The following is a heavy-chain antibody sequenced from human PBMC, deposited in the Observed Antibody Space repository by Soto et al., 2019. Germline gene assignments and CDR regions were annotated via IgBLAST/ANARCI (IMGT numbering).Heavy chain of an antibody. CDR1: GYTFTDHY. CDR3: ARGRVIGTSSRTFDV. J-gene: IGHJ3*01. V-gene: IGHV1-46*01. CDR2: VIPSDGYT. Sequence: QVQLVQSGAEVKTPGASVKVSCKASGYTFTDHYMHWVRQAPGQGLEWMGKVIPSDGYTVYAQNFQGRVTLTRDTSMTTVYMELYSLRYEDTGLYYCARGRVIGTSSRTFDVWGQGTMVTVSS. D-gene: IGHD2-2*01.